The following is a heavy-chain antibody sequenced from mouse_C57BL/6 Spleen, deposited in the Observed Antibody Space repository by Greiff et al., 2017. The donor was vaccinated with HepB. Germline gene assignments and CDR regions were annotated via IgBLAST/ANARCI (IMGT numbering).Heavy chain of an antibody. J-gene: IGHJ4*01. D-gene: IGHD1-1*01. CDR3: ARDYYGSSNYAMDY. Sequence: QVQLKESGPELVKPGASVKISCKASGYAFSSSWMNWVKQRPGKGLEWIGRIYPGDGDPDYNGKFKGKATLTADKSSSTAYMQLSSLTSEESAVYFCARDYYGSSNYAMDYWGQGTSVTVSS. V-gene: IGHV1-82*01. CDR2: IYPGDGDP. CDR1: GYAFSSSW.